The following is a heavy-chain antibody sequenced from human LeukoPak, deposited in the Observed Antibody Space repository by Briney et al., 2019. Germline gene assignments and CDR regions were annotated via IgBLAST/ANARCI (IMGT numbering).Heavy chain of an antibody. CDR2: ISAYNGNT. V-gene: IGHV1-18*01. D-gene: IGHD2-15*01. Sequence: GASVKVSCKASGYTFTSYGISWVRQAPGQGLEWMGWISAYNGNTNYAQKLQGRVTMTTDTSTSTAYMELRSLRSDDTAVYYCARVGDIVVVVAATDYYYYGMDVWGQGTTVTVSS. J-gene: IGHJ6*02. CDR1: GYTFTSYG. CDR3: ARVGDIVVVVAATDYYYYGMDV.